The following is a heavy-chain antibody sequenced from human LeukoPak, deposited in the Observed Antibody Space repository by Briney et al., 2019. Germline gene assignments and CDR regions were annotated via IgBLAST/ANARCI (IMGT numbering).Heavy chain of an antibody. D-gene: IGHD3-10*01. CDR1: GYTFTGYY. Sequence: ASVKVSCKASGYTFTGYYMHWVRQAPGQGLEWMGWINPNSGGTNYAQKFQGRVTMTRDTSISTAYMELSRLRSDDTAVYYCARDPGELSYYYYYMDVWGKGTTVTVSS. J-gene: IGHJ6*03. CDR3: ARDPGELSYYYYYMDV. V-gene: IGHV1-2*02. CDR2: INPNSGGT.